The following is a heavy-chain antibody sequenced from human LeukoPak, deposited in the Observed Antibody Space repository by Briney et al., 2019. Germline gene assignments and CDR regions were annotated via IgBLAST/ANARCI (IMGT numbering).Heavy chain of an antibody. V-gene: IGHV3-21*01. CDR3: AELGITMIGGV. J-gene: IGHJ6*04. D-gene: IGHD3-10*02. CDR2: MSSGSSYT. Sequence: GGSLRLSCAASGFTFSDYSMNWVRQAPGKGLEWVSSMSSGSSYTYYADSVKGRFTISRDNAKNSLYLQMYSLGAEDTAVYYCAELGITMIGGVWGKGTTVTISS. CDR1: GFTFSDYS.